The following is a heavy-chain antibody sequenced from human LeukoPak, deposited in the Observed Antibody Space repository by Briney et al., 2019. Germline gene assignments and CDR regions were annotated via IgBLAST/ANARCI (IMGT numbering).Heavy chain of an antibody. CDR2: INHNGNVN. Sequence: GGSLRLSCAASGFTFSSYWMNWARQAPGKGLEWVASINHNGNVNYYVDSVKGRFTISRDNAKNSLYLQMNNLRAEDTAVYYCARDHLPFDFDYWGQGTLVTVSS. D-gene: IGHD3-10*01. CDR1: GFTFSSYW. CDR3: ARDHLPFDFDY. V-gene: IGHV3-7*03. J-gene: IGHJ4*02.